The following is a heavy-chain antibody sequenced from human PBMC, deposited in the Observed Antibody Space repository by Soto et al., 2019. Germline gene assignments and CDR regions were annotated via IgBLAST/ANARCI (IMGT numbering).Heavy chain of an antibody. CDR3: AKDSALIIKGTLDY. J-gene: IGHJ4*02. CDR1: VFPFDDYS. D-gene: IGHD3-10*01. CDR2: ISWNSGSI. Sequence: PGGSLKLSLSASVFPFDDYSMHWVRNAPGKGLEWVSGISWNSGSIGYADSVKGRFTISRDNAKNSLYLQMNSLRAEDTALYYCAKDSALIIKGTLDYWGQGTLVTVSS. V-gene: IGHV3-9*01.